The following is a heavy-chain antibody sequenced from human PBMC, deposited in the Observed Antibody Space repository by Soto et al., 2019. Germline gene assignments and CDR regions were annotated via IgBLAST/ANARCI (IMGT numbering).Heavy chain of an antibody. D-gene: IGHD2-15*01. CDR2: ISGSGGST. CDR1: GFTFSSYA. J-gene: IGHJ4*02. V-gene: IGHV3-23*01. Sequence: QPGGSLILSCAASGFTFSSYAMSWVRQAPGKGLEWVSAISGSGGSTYYADSVKGRFTISRDNSKNTLYLQMNSLRAEDTAVYYCAKDFALGSVAPTVDDYWGQGTLVTVSS. CDR3: AKDFALGSVAPTVDDY.